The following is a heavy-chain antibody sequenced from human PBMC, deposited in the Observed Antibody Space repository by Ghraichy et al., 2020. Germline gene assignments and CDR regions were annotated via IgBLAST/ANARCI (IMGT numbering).Heavy chain of an antibody. V-gene: IGHV3-23*01. J-gene: IGHJ4*02. CDR3: AKTPFGVVPAAI. CDR1: RSNEHRYE. Sequence: GGSLRLSCPEPRSNEHRYEIPSRDQTPCDVLYWIKSISGSGETTYYADSVKGRFTVSRDNSNSTLYLQMNTLRGDDTALYYCAKTPFGVVPAAIWGQGTLVTVSS. CDR2: ISGSGETT. D-gene: IGHD2-2*01.